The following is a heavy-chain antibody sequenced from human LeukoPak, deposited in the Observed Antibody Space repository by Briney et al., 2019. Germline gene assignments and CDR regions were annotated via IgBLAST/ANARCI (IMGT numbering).Heavy chain of an antibody. Sequence: SGPTLVKPTQTLTLTCSFSGFSLTTSGVGVGWIRQSPGKALEWLALIYWNNDNRYGPSLKTRLTITKDTSKNQVVLTMTEMDPVDTATYYCAHYGDYRFMYYFDYWGQGTLVTVSS. J-gene: IGHJ4*02. CDR1: GFSLTTSGVG. V-gene: IGHV2-5*01. CDR2: IYWNNDN. D-gene: IGHD4-17*01. CDR3: AHYGDYRFMYYFDY.